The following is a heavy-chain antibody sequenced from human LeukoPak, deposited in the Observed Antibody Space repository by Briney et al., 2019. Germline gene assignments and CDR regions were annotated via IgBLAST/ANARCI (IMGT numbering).Heavy chain of an antibody. D-gene: IGHD3-10*01. CDR2: TDPSDSYT. CDR3: AWGSGGAFDY. J-gene: IGHJ4*02. CDR1: GYSFTSYW. Sequence: GESLKISCKGSGYSFTSYWISWVRQMPGEGLEWMGRTDPSDSYTNYSPSFQGHVTISADKSISTAYLQWSSLKASDTAMYYCAWGSGGAFDYWGQGTLVTVSS. V-gene: IGHV5-10-1*01.